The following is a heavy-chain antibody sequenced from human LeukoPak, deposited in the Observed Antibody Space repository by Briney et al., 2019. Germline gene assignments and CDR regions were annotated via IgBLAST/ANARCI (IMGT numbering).Heavy chain of an antibody. CDR1: GGSISSYY. CDR2: IYYSGST. CDR3: ARGDYYDSSGYWLFDY. Sequence: SETLSLTCTVSGGSISSYYWSWLRQPPGKGLEWIGYIYYSGSTNHNPSLKSRVTISVDTSKNQFSLKLSSVTAADTAVYYCARGDYYDSSGYWLFDYWGQGTLVTVSS. V-gene: IGHV4-59*01. J-gene: IGHJ4*02. D-gene: IGHD3-22*01.